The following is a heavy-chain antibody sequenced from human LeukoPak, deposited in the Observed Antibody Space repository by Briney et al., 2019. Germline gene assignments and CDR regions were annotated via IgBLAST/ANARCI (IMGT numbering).Heavy chain of an antibody. CDR2: ISGSGGST. CDR3: AKDRDTYRVFDY. Sequence: GGSLRLSCAASGFTFSSYAMTWVRQAPGKGLEWVSAISGSGGSTYYADSVKGRFTISRDNSKNTLYLQMNSLRGEDTAVYYCAKDRDTYRVFDYWGQGTLVTVSS. D-gene: IGHD1-26*01. V-gene: IGHV3-23*01. J-gene: IGHJ4*02. CDR1: GFTFSSYA.